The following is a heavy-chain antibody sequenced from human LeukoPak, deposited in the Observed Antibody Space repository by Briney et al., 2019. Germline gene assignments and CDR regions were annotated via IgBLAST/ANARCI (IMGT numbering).Heavy chain of an antibody. CDR1: GFTVSSNY. D-gene: IGHD2-21*02. V-gene: IGHV3-23*01. CDR3: AKRDLTLPGY. CDR2: ISGSGGST. J-gene: IGHJ4*02. Sequence: PGGSLRLSCAASGFTVSSNYMSWVRQAPGKGLEWVSAISGSGGSTYYADSVKGRFTISRDNSKNTLYLQMNSLRAEDTAVYYCAKRDLTLPGYWGQGTLVTVSS.